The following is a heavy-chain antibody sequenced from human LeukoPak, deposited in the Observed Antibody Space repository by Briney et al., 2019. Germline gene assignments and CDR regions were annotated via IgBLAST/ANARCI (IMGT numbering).Heavy chain of an antibody. CDR2: INGGNGNT. D-gene: IGHD1-26*01. CDR1: GYTFTSYA. Sequence: GASVKVSCKASGYTFTSYAIHWVRQAPGQRLEWMGWINGGNGNTKYSQKFQGRITITRDTSASTAYMELSSLRSEDTAVYYCARTIDTIGNDYWGQGTLVTVSS. CDR3: ARTIDTIGNDY. J-gene: IGHJ4*02. V-gene: IGHV1-3*01.